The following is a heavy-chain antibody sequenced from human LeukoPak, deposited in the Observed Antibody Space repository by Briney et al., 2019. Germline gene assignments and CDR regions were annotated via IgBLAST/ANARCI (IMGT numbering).Heavy chain of an antibody. CDR2: ISSSSSYI. CDR3: ARDTRDGYSFDY. J-gene: IGHJ4*02. D-gene: IGHD5-24*01. Sequence: PGGSLRLSCAASGFTFSSYSMNWVRQAPGKGLEWVSSISSSSSYIYYADSVKGRFTISRDNAKNSLYLQMNSLRAEDTAVYYCARDTRDGYSFDYWGQGTLVTVSS. V-gene: IGHV3-21*01. CDR1: GFTFSSYS.